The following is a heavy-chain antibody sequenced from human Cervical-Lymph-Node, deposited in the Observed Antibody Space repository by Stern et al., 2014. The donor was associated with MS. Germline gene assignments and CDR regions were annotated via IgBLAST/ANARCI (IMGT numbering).Heavy chain of an antibody. Sequence: EVQLVESGGGLVQPGGSLKLSCEASGFTFSTYGMSWVRQAPGKGLHWLAFVSNSGTTFHYADSVEGRFTMSRDNAGSAVYLQMHSLRDEDTAKYYCVRTWRENSFDFWGQGTLVAVSS. CDR2: VSNSGTTF. CDR3: VRTWRENSFDF. J-gene: IGHJ4*02. CDR1: GFTFSTYG. D-gene: IGHD5-12*01. V-gene: IGHV3-48*02.